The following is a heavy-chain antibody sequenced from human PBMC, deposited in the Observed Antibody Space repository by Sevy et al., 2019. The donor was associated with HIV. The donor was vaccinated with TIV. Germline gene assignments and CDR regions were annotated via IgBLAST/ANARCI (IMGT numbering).Heavy chain of an antibody. CDR3: ARNTGFAYGDNWFDP. CDR2: INWNGGTK. J-gene: IGHJ5*02. D-gene: IGHD5-12*01. CDR1: GFTFENYG. Sequence: GGCLRLSCAASGFTFENYGMSWVRQAPGKGLEWVTGINWNGGTKNYVDSVKGRFTISRDNAQNSLNLQMDSLRVEDTAVYYCARNTGFAYGDNWFDPWGQGTLVTVSS. V-gene: IGHV3-20*04.